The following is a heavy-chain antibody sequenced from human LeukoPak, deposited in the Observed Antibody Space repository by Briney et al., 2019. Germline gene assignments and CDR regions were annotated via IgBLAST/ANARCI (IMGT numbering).Heavy chain of an antibody. Sequence: PGGSLRLSCAASGFTFSNYAMSWVRQAPGKGLEWVSTISSSGGSTYYADSVKGRFTISRDNSKNTLYLQMNSLRAEDTAVYYCAKGYYYDSSGYPFDYWGQGTLVTVSS. CDR3: AKGYYYDSSGYPFDY. CDR1: GFTFSNYA. CDR2: ISSSGGST. D-gene: IGHD3-22*01. J-gene: IGHJ4*02. V-gene: IGHV3-23*01.